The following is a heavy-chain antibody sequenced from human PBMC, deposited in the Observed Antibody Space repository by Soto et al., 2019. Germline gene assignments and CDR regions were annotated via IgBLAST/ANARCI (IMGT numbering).Heavy chain of an antibody. Sequence: PGGSLRLSCAASGFTFGDYYMSWIRQAPGKGPEWLSYISTSGSDTYYADSVKGRFTIFRDNAKNSLYLQMNSLRVEDTVVYYCARDIVATTLFDYWGQGTLVTVSS. D-gene: IGHD5-12*01. CDR2: ISTSGSDT. V-gene: IGHV3-11*01. CDR1: GFTFGDYY. CDR3: ARDIVATTLFDY. J-gene: IGHJ4*02.